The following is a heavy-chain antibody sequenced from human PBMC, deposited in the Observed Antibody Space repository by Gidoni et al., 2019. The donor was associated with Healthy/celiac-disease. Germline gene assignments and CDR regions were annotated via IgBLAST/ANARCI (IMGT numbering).Heavy chain of an antibody. J-gene: IGHJ6*03. D-gene: IGHD6-19*01. Sequence: EVQLVESGGGLVQPGRSLRLSCAASGFTFDDYAMHWVRQAPGKGLEWVSGISWNSGSIGYADSVKGRFTISRDNAKNSPYLQMNSLRAEDTALYYCAKDYRFSSSGWYPGYMDVWGKGTTVTVSS. V-gene: IGHV3-9*01. CDR2: ISWNSGSI. CDR1: GFTFDDYA. CDR3: AKDYRFSSSGWYPGYMDV.